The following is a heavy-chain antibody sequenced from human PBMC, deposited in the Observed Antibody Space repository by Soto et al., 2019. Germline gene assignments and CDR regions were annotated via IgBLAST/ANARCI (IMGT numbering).Heavy chain of an antibody. J-gene: IGHJ4*02. D-gene: IGHD3-3*01. Sequence: KASETLSLTCTVSGGSISSSSYYWGWIRQPPGKGLEWIGSIYYSGSTYYNPSLKSRVTISVDTSKNQFSLKLSSVTAADTAVYYCARHRQGGADYDFWSGYYQYYFDYWGQGTLVTVSS. CDR1: GGSISSSSYY. V-gene: IGHV4-39*01. CDR3: ARHRQGGADYDFWSGYYQYYFDY. CDR2: IYYSGST.